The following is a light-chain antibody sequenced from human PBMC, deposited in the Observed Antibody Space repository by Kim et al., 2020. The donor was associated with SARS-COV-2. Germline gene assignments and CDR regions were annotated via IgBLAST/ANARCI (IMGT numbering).Light chain of an antibody. J-gene: IGKJ2*03. CDR1: QTVLYNSNNKNY. CDR3: QQYYSTPPS. CDR2: WAS. V-gene: IGKV4-1*01. Sequence: RATLNCKSSQTVLYNSNNKNYLAWYQQKPGQAPKLLIYWASIRESGVSDRFSGSGSATDFTLTISSLQAEDVAVYYCQQYYSTPPSFGQGTKLEI.